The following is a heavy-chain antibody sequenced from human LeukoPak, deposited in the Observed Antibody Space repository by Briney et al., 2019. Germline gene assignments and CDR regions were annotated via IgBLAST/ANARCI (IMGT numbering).Heavy chain of an antibody. V-gene: IGHV3-33*01. J-gene: IGHJ6*02. CDR2: IWYDDR. D-gene: IGHD3-16*01. CDR1: GFTFSDYG. CDR3: ARDMTYYYGMDV. Sequence: PGGSLRLSCAASGFTFSDYGMHWVRQAPGKGLEWVAVIWYDDRYYTDSVKGRFIISRDNSKNTLYLQMNRLRIEDTAVYYCARDMTYYYGMDVWGQGTTVTVSS.